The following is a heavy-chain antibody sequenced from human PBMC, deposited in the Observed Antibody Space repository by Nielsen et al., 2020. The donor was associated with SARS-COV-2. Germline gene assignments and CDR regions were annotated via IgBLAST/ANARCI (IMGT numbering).Heavy chain of an antibody. Sequence: ASLNVSCKASGYTFSSSYAIKWVRQAPGQGPEWMGWIITDTGIPTYAQDFTGRFVFSLDTSVSTAYLQISGLKAEDTAIYYCARWHPVLRYYDYWGQGTLVTVSS. V-gene: IGHV7-4-1*02. CDR3: ARWHPVLRYYDY. CDR2: IITDTGIP. D-gene: IGHD2-8*01. J-gene: IGHJ4*02. CDR1: GYTFSSSYA.